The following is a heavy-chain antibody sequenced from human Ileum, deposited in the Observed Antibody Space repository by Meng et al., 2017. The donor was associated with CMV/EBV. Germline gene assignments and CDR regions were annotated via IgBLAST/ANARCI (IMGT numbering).Heavy chain of an antibody. Sequence: LSLPCTVYGASFSGYYWSWVRQPPGTGLEWIGELSPPGGTNYNPSLKSRVTISVDTSNNHFSLRLTSVTAADTAVYYCVRAFGPEQDWGQGTLVTVSS. J-gene: IGHJ1*01. CDR2: LSPPGGT. CDR1: GASFSGYY. D-gene: IGHD3-16*01. CDR3: VRAFGPEQD. V-gene: IGHV4-34*01.